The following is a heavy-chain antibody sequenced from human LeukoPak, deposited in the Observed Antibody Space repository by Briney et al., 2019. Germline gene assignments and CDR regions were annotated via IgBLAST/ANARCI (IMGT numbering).Heavy chain of an antibody. Sequence: GRSLRLSCAASGFTFSSYGMHWVRQAPGKGLEWVAVISYDGSNKYYADSVKGRFTISRDNSKNTLYLQMNSLRAEDTAVYYCAKDHYDSSGYYPDNYYYGMDVWGQGTTVTVSS. J-gene: IGHJ6*02. V-gene: IGHV3-30*18. D-gene: IGHD3-22*01. CDR1: GFTFSSYG. CDR3: AKDHYDSSGYYPDNYYYGMDV. CDR2: ISYDGSNK.